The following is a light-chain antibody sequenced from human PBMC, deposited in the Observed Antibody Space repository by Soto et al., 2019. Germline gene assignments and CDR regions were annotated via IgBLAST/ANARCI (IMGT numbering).Light chain of an antibody. J-gene: IGKJ3*01. CDR3: QQYDVSPLT. CDR1: QSLPTNS. CDR2: AAS. Sequence: IVLTQSPGTLSLSPGERATLSCRASQSLPTNSLAWYQQKPGQTPRLLIYAASTRDTGIPDRFSGSGSGTDFALNISRLEPEDFALYYCQQYDVSPLTFGPGTKVDIK. V-gene: IGKV3-20*01.